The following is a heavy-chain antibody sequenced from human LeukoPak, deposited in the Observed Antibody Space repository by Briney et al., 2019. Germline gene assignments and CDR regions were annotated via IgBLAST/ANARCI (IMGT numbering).Heavy chain of an antibody. J-gene: IGHJ5*02. Sequence: GASVKVSCKASGGTFSSYAISWVRQAPGQGLEWMGGIIPIFSTANYAQKFQGRVTITADESTSTAYMELSSLRSEDTAVYYCARVGDGYSYNWFDPWGQGTLVTVSS. CDR3: ARVGDGYSYNWFDP. D-gene: IGHD5-24*01. V-gene: IGHV1-69*13. CDR1: GGTFSSYA. CDR2: IIPIFSTA.